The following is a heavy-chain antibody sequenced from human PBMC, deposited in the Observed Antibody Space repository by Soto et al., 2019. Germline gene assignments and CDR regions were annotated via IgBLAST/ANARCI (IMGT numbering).Heavy chain of an antibody. J-gene: IGHJ4*02. CDR1: GGTFSSYA. V-gene: IGHV1-69*13. D-gene: IGHD2-2*01. Sequence: ASVKVSCKASGGTFSSYAISWVRQAPGQGLEWMGGIIPIFGTANYAQKFQGRVTITADESTSTAYMELSSLRSEDTAVYYCAREIQPSVVPAGEYYFDYWGQGTLVTVSS. CDR2: IIPIFGTA. CDR3: AREIQPSVVPAGEYYFDY.